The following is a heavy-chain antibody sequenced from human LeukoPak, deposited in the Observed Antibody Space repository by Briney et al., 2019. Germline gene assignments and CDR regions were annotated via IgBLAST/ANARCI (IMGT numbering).Heavy chain of an antibody. J-gene: IGHJ3*02. CDR1: GGSISSGGYY. Sequence: SQTLSLTCTVSGGSISSGGYYWSWIRQHPGKGLEWIGYIYYSGSTYYNPSLKSRVTISVDTSKNQFSLKLSSVTAADTAVYYCARGPYVVVRGVIGEIAYAFDIWGQGTMVTVSS. V-gene: IGHV4-31*03. D-gene: IGHD3-10*01. CDR3: ARGPYVVVRGVIGEIAYAFDI. CDR2: IYYSGST.